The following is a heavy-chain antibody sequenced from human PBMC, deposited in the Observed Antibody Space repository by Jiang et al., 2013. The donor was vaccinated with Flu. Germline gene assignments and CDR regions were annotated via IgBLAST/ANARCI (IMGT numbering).Heavy chain of an antibody. D-gene: IGHD3-10*01. CDR1: GFSLRTSGVG. V-gene: IGHV2-5*02. J-gene: IGHJ3*02. CDR2: IYWDDVK. Sequence: TFSGFSLRTSGVGVGWIRQPPGKALEWLALIYWDDVKRYSPSLKSRLTITKDTSKNQVVLIMTSMDPVDTGTYSCAHGTYYSGSGSYADAFDIWGQGTMVTVSS. CDR3: AHGTYYSGSGSYADAFDI.